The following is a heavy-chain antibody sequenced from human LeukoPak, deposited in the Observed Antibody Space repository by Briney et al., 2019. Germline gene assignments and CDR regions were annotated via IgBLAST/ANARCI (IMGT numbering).Heavy chain of an antibody. CDR1: GFTFSDYY. Sequence: GGSLRLSCAASGFTFSDYYMSWIRQAQGKALEWVSYISSSGSTIYYADSVKGRFTISRDNAKNSLYLQMNSLRAEDTAVYYCARDGETYYYDSSGSNWFDPWGQGILVTVSS. D-gene: IGHD3-22*01. J-gene: IGHJ5*02. CDR2: ISSSGSTI. V-gene: IGHV3-11*01. CDR3: ARDGETYYYDSSGSNWFDP.